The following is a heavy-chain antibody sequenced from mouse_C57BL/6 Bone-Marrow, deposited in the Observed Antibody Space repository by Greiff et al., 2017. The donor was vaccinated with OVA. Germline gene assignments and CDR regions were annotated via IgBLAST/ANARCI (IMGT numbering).Heavy chain of an antibody. D-gene: IGHD5-5*01. CDR1: GFTFSSYA. V-gene: IGHV5-4*01. CDR3: AREQLPFAY. CDR2: ISDGGSYT. Sequence: EVHLVESGGGLVKPGGSLKLSCAASGFTFSSYAMSWVRQTPEKRLEWVATISDGGSYTYYPDNVKGRFTISRDNAKNNLYLQMSHLKSEDTAMYYCAREQLPFAYWGQGTLVTVSA. J-gene: IGHJ3*01.